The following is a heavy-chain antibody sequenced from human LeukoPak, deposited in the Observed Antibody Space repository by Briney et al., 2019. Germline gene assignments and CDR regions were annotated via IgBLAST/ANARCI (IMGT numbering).Heavy chain of an antibody. CDR3: ARLVGDVTTWDC. D-gene: IGHD1-26*01. CDR1: GFYFRDHW. Sequence: GGSLRLSCAASGFYFRDHWMDWVRQAPGKGLEWVASIKQDESEKYYVDSVKGRFTTSRDNAKSSLYLQMNALRGEDTAVYYCARLVGDVTTWDCWGQGTLVTVSS. CDR2: IKQDESEK. V-gene: IGHV3-7*03. J-gene: IGHJ4*02.